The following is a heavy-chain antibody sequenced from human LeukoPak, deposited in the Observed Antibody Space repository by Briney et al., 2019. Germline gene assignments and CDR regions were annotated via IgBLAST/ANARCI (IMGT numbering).Heavy chain of an antibody. CDR2: ISWNSGSI. D-gene: IGHD2-15*01. J-gene: IGHJ4*02. Sequence: SLRLPCAASGFTFDNYAMHWVRQAPGKGLKWVSGISWNSGSIGYADSVKGRFTISRDNAKNSLYLQMHSLRAEDTALYYCAKDYRSGGSCRLDYWGQGTLVTVSS. CDR1: GFTFDNYA. V-gene: IGHV3-9*01. CDR3: AKDYRSGGSCRLDY.